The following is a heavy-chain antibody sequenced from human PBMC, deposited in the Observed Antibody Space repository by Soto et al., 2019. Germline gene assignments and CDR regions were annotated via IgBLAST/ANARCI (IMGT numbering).Heavy chain of an antibody. J-gene: IGHJ4*02. V-gene: IGHV4-30-4*01. CDR2: IYSSGTT. Sequence: QVQLQESGPGLVQPSQTLSLTCTVSGGSISSGDYYWTWIRQSPGKGLEWIGYIYSSGTTYYNPSLKSRVAMSVDTSKNQFSLNLSSVTAADTALYYCPRGHRFGESKNDYWGQGTLVTVAS. CDR3: PRGHRFGESKNDY. CDR1: GGSISSGDYY. D-gene: IGHD3-10*01.